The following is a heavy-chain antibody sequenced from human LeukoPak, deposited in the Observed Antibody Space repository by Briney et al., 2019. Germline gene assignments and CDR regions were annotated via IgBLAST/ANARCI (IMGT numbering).Heavy chain of an antibody. Sequence: GESLKISCKGSGYTFTSYWIGWVRQMPGKGLEWMGIIYPGDSDTRYSPSFQGQVTISADKYISTAYLQWSSLKASDTAMYYCARQGGGCTSTSCYLDYWGQGTLVTVSS. CDR3: ARQGGGCTSTSCYLDY. CDR2: IYPGDSDT. V-gene: IGHV5-51*01. D-gene: IGHD2-2*01. CDR1: GYTFTSYW. J-gene: IGHJ4*02.